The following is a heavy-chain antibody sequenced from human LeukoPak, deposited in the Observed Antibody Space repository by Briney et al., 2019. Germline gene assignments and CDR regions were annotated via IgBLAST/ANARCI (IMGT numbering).Heavy chain of an antibody. CDR1: GYSFTSYW. CDR2: IYPGDSDT. CDR3: ARRYYYDSSGYYVDY. V-gene: IGHV5-51*01. D-gene: IGHD3-22*01. Sequence: GAFLKISCKGSGYSFTSYWIGWVRPMPGKGLEWMGIIYPGDSDTRYSSSFQGQVTISADKSINTAYLQWSSPKASDTAMYYCARRYYYDSSGYYVDYWGQGTPVTVSS. J-gene: IGHJ4*02.